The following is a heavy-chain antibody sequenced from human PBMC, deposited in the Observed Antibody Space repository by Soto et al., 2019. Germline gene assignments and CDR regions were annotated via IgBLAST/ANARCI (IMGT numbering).Heavy chain of an antibody. J-gene: IGHJ6*02. CDR3: ARGVYCSGGSCYSNYYYYYGMDV. CDR1: GYTFTSYA. D-gene: IGHD2-15*01. Sequence: ASVKVSCKASGYTFTSYAMHWVRQAPGQRLEWKGWINAGNGNTKYSQKFQGRVTITTDTSTSTSYMELMSLRSDDTVVYYCARGVYCSGGSCYSNYYYYYGMDVWGQGTTVTVSS. CDR2: INAGNGNT. V-gene: IGHV1-3*01.